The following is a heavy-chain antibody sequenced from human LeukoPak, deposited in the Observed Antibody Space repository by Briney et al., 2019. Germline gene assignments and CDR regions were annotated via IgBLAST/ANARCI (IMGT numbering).Heavy chain of an antibody. V-gene: IGHV4-4*02. D-gene: IGHD3-16*01. Sequence: WGRQAPGKGLELIGEIYHTGSTNYNPSLQSRVTISIDKSKNQFSLRLSSVTAADTALYYCARRGGFFDFWGQGTLVTVSS. CDR3: ARRGGFFDF. CDR2: IYHTGST. J-gene: IGHJ4*02.